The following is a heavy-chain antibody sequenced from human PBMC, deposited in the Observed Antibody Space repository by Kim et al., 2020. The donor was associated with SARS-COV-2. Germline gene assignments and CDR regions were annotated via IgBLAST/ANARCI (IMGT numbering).Heavy chain of an antibody. J-gene: IGHJ4*02. CDR3: ARPVDTAMVTVFDY. CDR2: IYYSGST. D-gene: IGHD5-18*01. Sequence: SETLSLTCTVSGGSISSSSYYWGWIRQPPGKGLEWIGSIYYSGSTYYNPSLKSRVTISVDTSKNQFSRKLSSVTAADTAVYYCARPVDTAMVTVFDYWGQGTLVTVSS. V-gene: IGHV4-39*07. CDR1: GGSISSSSYY.